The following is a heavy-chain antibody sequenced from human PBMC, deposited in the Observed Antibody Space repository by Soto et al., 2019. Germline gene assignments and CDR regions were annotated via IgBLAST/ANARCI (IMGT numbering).Heavy chain of an antibody. J-gene: IGHJ4*02. Sequence: QITLKESGPTLVKPTQTLTLTCTFSGFSLPTDRVGVGWIRQPPGKALEWLAVIYWDDTKTYRPSLKSRLTITKDTSKNPVALTMTDMDPVATATYYCAHAYGGRSLYWGQGTLVTVSS. V-gene: IGHV2-5*02. CDR2: IYWDDTK. CDR3: AHAYGGRSLY. CDR1: GFSLPTDRVG. D-gene: IGHD1-26*01.